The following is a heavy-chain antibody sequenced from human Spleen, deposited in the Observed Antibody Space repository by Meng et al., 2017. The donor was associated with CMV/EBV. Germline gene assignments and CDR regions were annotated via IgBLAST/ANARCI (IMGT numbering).Heavy chain of an antibody. CDR2: IYYSGST. CDR3: ARCGPLVNAPGFDY. Sequence: VPVTDQGQGLVKPSDALSSTCSVSGYSLGGTNWWGWIRQPPGKGLEWIGYIYYSGSTSYNPSLKSRVTMSVDTSKNQFSLKLSSVTAADTAVYYCARCGPLVNAPGFDYWGQGTLVTVSS. D-gene: IGHD2-21*01. J-gene: IGHJ4*02. V-gene: IGHV4-28*01. CDR1: GYSLGGTNW.